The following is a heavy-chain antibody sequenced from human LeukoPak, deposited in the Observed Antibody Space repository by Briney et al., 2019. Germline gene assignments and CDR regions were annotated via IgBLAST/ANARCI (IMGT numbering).Heavy chain of an antibody. D-gene: IGHD3-3*01. CDR3: ARAGGTIFRHKFDP. J-gene: IGHJ5*02. CDR2: MNPNGGNT. V-gene: IGHV1-8*01. CDR1: GYTFTSYD. Sequence: ASVKVSCKASGYTFTSYDINWVRQATGQGLEWMGWMNPNGGNTGYAQKLRGRVTMTRNTSISTAYMELSSLRSEDAAVYYCARAGGTIFRHKFDPWGQGTVVSVSS.